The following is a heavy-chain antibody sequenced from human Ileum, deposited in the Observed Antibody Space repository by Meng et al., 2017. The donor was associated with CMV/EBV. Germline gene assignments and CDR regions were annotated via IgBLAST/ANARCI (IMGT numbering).Heavy chain of an antibody. D-gene: IGHD1-14*01. CDR1: GGSISSGTYY. CDR3: ATDRLGAPTGYYYDY. CDR2: IYINGNT. Sequence: QLQLQESGPGVVKPSEPLSLICTVSGGSISSGTYYWSWIRQPAGKGLEYIGRIYINGNTNYNPSLKSRVTISIDTSKNQFSLKLSSVTAADAAVYYCATDRLGAPTGYYYDYWGQGTLVTVSS. J-gene: IGHJ4*02. V-gene: IGHV4-61*02.